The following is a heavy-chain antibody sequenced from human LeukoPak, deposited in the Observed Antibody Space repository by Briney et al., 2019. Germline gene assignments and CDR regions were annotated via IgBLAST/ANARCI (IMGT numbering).Heavy chain of an antibody. Sequence: SETLSLTCTVSGGSISSGSYYWSWIRQPAGKGLEWIGRIYTSGSTNYNPSLKSRVTISVDTSKNQFSLKLSSVTAADTAVYYCARPCSSNTIDAFDIWGRGTVVTVSS. D-gene: IGHD2-15*01. V-gene: IGHV4-61*02. CDR3: ARPCSSNTIDAFDI. CDR2: IYTSGST. J-gene: IGHJ3*02. CDR1: GGSISSGSYY.